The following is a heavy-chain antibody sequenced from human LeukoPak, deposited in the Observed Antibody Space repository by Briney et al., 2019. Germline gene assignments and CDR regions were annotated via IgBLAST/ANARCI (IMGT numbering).Heavy chain of an antibody. Sequence: TSETLSLTCTVSGGSISSNSYYWGWIRQPPGKGLEWIGSIYSSGSNYYNPSLKSRVTISEDTSKNQISLKLSSVTAADTAVYYCARDSSGYSFGYFDYWGQGTLVTVSS. J-gene: IGHJ4*02. CDR2: IYSSGSN. V-gene: IGHV4-39*07. CDR1: GGSISSNSYY. D-gene: IGHD5-18*01. CDR3: ARDSSGYSFGYFDY.